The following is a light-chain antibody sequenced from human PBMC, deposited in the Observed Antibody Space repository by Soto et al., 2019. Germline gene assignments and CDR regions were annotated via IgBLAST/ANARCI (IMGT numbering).Light chain of an antibody. CDR1: QTVTID. CDR2: GAS. Sequence: EIVMTPSPATLSVSPGERATLSCRASQTVTIDLVWYQQRPGQAPRVLIYGASTRATGVPARFSGSGSGTDFTLTISSLQSEDVAVYYCQQYNNWLTFGGGTKVDIK. J-gene: IGKJ4*01. V-gene: IGKV3-15*01. CDR3: QQYNNWLT.